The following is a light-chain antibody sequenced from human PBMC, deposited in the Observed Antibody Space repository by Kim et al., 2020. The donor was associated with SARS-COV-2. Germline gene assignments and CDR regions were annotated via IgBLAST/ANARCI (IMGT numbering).Light chain of an antibody. CDR1: QSVSSSY. CDR3: QQDYNLLWT. J-gene: IGKJ1*01. Sequence: PEERVTLSCRASQSVSSSYLTWYQQKPGQAPRLLIYGASTRATGIPARFSGSGSGTDFTLTISSLQPEDFAVYYCQQDYNLLWTFGQGTKVDIK. V-gene: IGKV3D-7*01. CDR2: GAS.